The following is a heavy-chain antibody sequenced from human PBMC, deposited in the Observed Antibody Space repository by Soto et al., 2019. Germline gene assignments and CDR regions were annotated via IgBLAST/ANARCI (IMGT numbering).Heavy chain of an antibody. CDR3: ARREAYLAY. Sequence: VRQAPEQGLEWMGWISAYNGNTNYAQKLQGRVTMTTDTSTSTAYMELRSLRSDDTAVYYCARREAYLAYWGQGTLVTGSS. V-gene: IGHV1-18*01. CDR2: ISAYNGNT. J-gene: IGHJ4*02.